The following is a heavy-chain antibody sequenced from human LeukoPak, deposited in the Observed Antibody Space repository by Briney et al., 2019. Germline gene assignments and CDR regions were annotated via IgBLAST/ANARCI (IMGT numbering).Heavy chain of an antibody. D-gene: IGHD6-19*01. CDR3: ARTGGGSSGRPRVYYYYYGMDV. CDR1: GGTFSSYA. V-gene: IGHV1-69*01. Sequence: SVKVSCKASGGTFSSYAISWVRQAPGQGLEWMGGIIPIFGTANYAQKFQGRVTITADESTSTAYMELSSLRSEDTAVYYCARTGGGSSGRPRVYYYYYGMDVWGQGTTVTVSS. CDR2: IIPIFGTA. J-gene: IGHJ6*02.